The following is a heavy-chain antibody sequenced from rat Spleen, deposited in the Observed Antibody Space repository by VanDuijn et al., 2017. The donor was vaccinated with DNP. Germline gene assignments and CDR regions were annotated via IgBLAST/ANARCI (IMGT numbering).Heavy chain of an antibody. CDR2: ITYDGGTT. V-gene: IGHV5-20*01. CDR1: GFNFNDYW. J-gene: IGHJ2*01. CDR3: ATLQWADY. D-gene: IGHD1-1*01. Sequence: EVKLVESGGGLVQSGRSLKLSCAASGFNFNDYWMGWVRQAPTKGLEWVAYITYDGGTTYYRDSVKGRFTISRDNAKSTLYLQMDSLRSEDTATYYCATLQWADYWGQGVMVTVSS.